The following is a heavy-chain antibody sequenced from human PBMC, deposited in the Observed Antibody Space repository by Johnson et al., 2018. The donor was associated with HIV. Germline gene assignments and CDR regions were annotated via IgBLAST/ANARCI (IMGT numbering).Heavy chain of an antibody. D-gene: IGHD3-10*01. CDR1: GFTFSSYA. CDR2: ISYDGSNK. V-gene: IGHV3-30*04. Sequence: QVQLVESGGGVVQPGRSLRLSCAASGFTFSSYAMHWVRQAPGKGLEWVAVISYDGSNKYYADSVKGRFTISRDHSKNTLYLQMNSLRAEDTAVYYCARDSPGEITMVQGVIGIWGQGTMVTVSS. J-gene: IGHJ3*02. CDR3: ARDSPGEITMVQGVIGI.